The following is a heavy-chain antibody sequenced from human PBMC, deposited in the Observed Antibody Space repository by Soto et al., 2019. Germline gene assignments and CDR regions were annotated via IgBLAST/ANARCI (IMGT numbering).Heavy chain of an antibody. Sequence: GGSLRLSCAASGFTFSSYSMNWVRQAPGKGLEWVSYISSSSSTIYYADSVKGRFTISRDKSMNTLYLQMNTLRAEDTAVYYCAKVSSAWYAGFFDLWGQGTLVTVSS. CDR2: ISSSSSTI. CDR1: GFTFSSYS. CDR3: AKVSSAWYAGFFDL. J-gene: IGHJ4*02. V-gene: IGHV3-48*01. D-gene: IGHD2-8*01.